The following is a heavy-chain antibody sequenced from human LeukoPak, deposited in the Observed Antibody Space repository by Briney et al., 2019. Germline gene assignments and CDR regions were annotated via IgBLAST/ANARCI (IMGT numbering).Heavy chain of an antibody. CDR1: GFTFTQFG. D-gene: IGHD6-13*01. Sequence: GGSLRLSCAASGFTFTQFGMHWVRQAPGKGLEWISFISSGDGATYYADSVKGRFTISRDNVKKSVFLQVNSLRDEDTAVYYCARDFRWSFAHWGQGTLVTVS. CDR2: ISSGDGAT. J-gene: IGHJ4*02. CDR3: ARDFRWSFAH. V-gene: IGHV3-48*02.